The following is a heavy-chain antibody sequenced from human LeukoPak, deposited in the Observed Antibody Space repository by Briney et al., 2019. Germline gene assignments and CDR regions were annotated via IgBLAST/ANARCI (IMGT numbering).Heavy chain of an antibody. Sequence: SETLSLTCSVSGDSVSNFYWNWIRQPPGKRMEWIGNIHDSGNSNYNPSLQSRVTISIDTSRRQLFLKLTSVTAAGTAVYYCALAPNSNWFDFWGQGTLVTVSS. V-gene: IGHV4-59*08. CDR3: ALAPNSNWFDF. J-gene: IGHJ5*01. CDR2: IHDSGNS. CDR1: GDSVSNFY. D-gene: IGHD2-8*01.